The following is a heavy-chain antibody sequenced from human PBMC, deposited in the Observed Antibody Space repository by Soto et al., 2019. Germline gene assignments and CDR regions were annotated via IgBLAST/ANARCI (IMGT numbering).Heavy chain of an antibody. Sequence: GESLKISCKGSGFSFTSYWIAWVRQMPGKGLEWMGIIYPGDSDTRYSPSFQGQVTISADKSISTAYLQWSSLKASDTAIYYCARPYNGNYLGFDYWGQGTLVTVSS. CDR3: ARPYNGNYLGFDY. CDR1: GFSFTSYW. V-gene: IGHV5-51*01. CDR2: IYPGDSDT. D-gene: IGHD1-26*01. J-gene: IGHJ4*02.